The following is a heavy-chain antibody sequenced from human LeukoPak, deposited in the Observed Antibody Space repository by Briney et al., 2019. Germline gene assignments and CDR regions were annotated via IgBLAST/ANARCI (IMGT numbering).Heavy chain of an antibody. CDR3: AREDIVVVPAAGDYYYYMDV. J-gene: IGHJ6*03. CDR1: GGSFSGYY. CDR2: IYTSGST. Sequence: SETLSLTCAVYGGSFSGYYWSWIRQPAGKGLEWIGRIYTSGSTNYNPSLKSRVTMSVDTSKNQFSLKLSSVTAADTAVYYCAREDIVVVPAAGDYYYYMDVWGKGTTVTVSS. V-gene: IGHV4-4*07. D-gene: IGHD2-2*01.